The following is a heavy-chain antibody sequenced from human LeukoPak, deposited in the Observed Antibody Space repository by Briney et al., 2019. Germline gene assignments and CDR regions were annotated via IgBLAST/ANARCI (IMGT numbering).Heavy chain of an antibody. Sequence: SGPTLMHPRRTLTLTCTFAGFARRTSGEGVGWIRQPPGKALEWLAVIYWDDDERYSPSLKSRLTITKGTSKKQVVLTMTNMHPVDTATYYCAVTNYTDTTPGWFDPWGQGTLVTVSS. V-gene: IGHV2-5*02. J-gene: IGHJ5*02. CDR3: AVTNYTDTTPGWFDP. CDR1: GFARRTSGEG. D-gene: IGHD2-2*02. CDR2: IYWDDDE.